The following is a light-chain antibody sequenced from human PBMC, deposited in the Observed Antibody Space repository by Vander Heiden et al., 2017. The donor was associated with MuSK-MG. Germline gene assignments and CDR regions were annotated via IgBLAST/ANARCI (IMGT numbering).Light chain of an antibody. CDR1: QSVSSY. CDR3: QQRSNCPLT. V-gene: IGKV3-11*01. J-gene: IGKJ4*01. Sequence: EIALTQSPATLSLSRGERATLSCRASQSVSSYLAWYQQKPGQAPRLLIYDASNRANGIPARFSGSGSGTDFTLTLSSLEPEDFAVYYCQQRSNCPLTFGGGTKVEIK. CDR2: DAS.